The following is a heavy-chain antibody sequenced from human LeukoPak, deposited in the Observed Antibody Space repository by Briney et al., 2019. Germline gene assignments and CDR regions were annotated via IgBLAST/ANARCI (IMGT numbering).Heavy chain of an antibody. Sequence: GGSLRLSCAASGFTFTNYAMSWVRQAPGKGLEWVSTISASGDSTNYADSVKGRFTISRDDSKNTLYLQMNSLRAEDTAVYYCAGIHYWTKWGQGTLVTVSS. CDR1: GFTFTNYA. CDR2: ISASGDST. V-gene: IGHV3-23*01. D-gene: IGHD2-8*01. J-gene: IGHJ4*02. CDR3: AGIHYWTK.